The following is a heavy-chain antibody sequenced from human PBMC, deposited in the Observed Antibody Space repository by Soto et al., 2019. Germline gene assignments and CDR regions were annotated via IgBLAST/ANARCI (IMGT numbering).Heavy chain of an antibody. CDR2: ISSSSSYI. D-gene: IGHD6-13*01. CDR1: GFTFSSYS. Sequence: GGSLRLSCAASGFTFSSYSMNWVRQAPGKGLEWVSSISSSSSYIYYADSVKGRFTISRDNAKNSLYLQMNSLRAEDTAVYYCARDALWRAAAAQGWLDPWGQGILVTVSS. J-gene: IGHJ5*02. V-gene: IGHV3-21*01. CDR3: ARDALWRAAAAQGWLDP.